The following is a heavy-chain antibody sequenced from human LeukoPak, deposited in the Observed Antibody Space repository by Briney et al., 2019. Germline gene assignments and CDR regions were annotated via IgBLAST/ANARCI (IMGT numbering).Heavy chain of an antibody. Sequence: GGSLRLSCAVSGFTVSSHWMYWVRQAPGKGLIWVSRISSDGNTINYADSVKGRFTISRDNAKNTVYLQMNNLRAEDTAMYYCATSGGGYLDYWGQGTLVTVSS. CDR2: ISSDGNTI. CDR1: GFTVSSHW. D-gene: IGHD2-8*02. V-gene: IGHV3-74*01. CDR3: ATSGGGYLDY. J-gene: IGHJ4*02.